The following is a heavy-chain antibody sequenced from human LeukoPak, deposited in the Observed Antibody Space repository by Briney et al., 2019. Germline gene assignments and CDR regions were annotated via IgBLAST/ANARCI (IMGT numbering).Heavy chain of an antibody. Sequence: GGSLRLSCAASGFTFSSYAMHWVRQAPGKGLEWVAVISYDGSNKYYADSVKGRFTISRDNSKNTLYLQMNSLRAEDTAVYYCARDSPDYGDYGPASPGAFDIWGQGTMVTVSS. D-gene: IGHD4-17*01. CDR2: ISYDGSNK. J-gene: IGHJ3*02. CDR1: GFTFSSYA. V-gene: IGHV3-30-3*01. CDR3: ARDSPDYGDYGPASPGAFDI.